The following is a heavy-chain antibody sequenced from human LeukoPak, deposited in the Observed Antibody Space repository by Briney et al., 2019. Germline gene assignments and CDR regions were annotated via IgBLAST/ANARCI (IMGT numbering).Heavy chain of an antibody. CDR2: ISGSGYYT. CDR3: ARDGSSVDYQFFFYMDV. D-gene: IGHD3/OR15-3a*01. CDR1: GFTFCSFA. V-gene: IGHV3-23*01. J-gene: IGHJ6*03. Sequence: PGGSLRLSCEASGFTFCSFAMSWVRQAPGKGLEWVSGISGSGYYTYYAQSVKGRFTISRDNSKNTLYIDLNSLRAEDTARYFCARDGSSVDYQFFFYMDVWGKGTTVTVSS.